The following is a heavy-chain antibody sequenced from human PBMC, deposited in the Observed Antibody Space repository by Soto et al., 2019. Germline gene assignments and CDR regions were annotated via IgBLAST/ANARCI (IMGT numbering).Heavy chain of an antibody. CDR3: ARVGSSCHSGGCYYYYGLGV. CDR1: GDSVGNGPYY. D-gene: IGHD1-26*01. CDR2: IYYSGST. Sequence: QVRLQESGPGLVKPSETLSLSCLVSGDSVGNGPYYWSWIRQSPGEGLEWIAYIYYSGSTNVTPSLERRVNISIDMAKNQFFLELRSVTAADAAVYFCARVGSSCHSGGCYYYYGLGVWGQGTTVAISS. J-gene: IGHJ6*02. V-gene: IGHV4-61*01.